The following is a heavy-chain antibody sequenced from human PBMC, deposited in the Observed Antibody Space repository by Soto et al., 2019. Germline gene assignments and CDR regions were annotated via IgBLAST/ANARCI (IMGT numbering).Heavy chain of an antibody. CDR2: IIPVLGTI. CDR1: GTTFSSYG. Sequence: QVQLVQSGAELKKPGSSVNVSGKASGTTFSSYGFDWVRQAPGQGLEWMGGIIPVLGTINYAQKFQGRVTITADKSTSTVYMDLSSLRSEDTAVYYCARGTLFCGGDCYFDHWGLGTLVTVSS. D-gene: IGHD2-21*02. J-gene: IGHJ4*02. CDR3: ARGTLFCGGDCYFDH. V-gene: IGHV1-69*06.